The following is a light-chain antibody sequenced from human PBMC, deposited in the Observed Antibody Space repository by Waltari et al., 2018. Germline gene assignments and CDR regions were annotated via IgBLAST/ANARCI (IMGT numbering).Light chain of an antibody. CDR2: TNN. Sequence: QSVLTQPPSASGTPGQRVTISCSGSSSNIGSDTVKWYQQHPGTAPKLLIYTNNPRPSGVPDRFSGSKSGTSASLAISGLQSEDEADYYCAAWDDSLNGVVFGGGTKLTVL. J-gene: IGLJ3*02. CDR1: SSNIGSDT. V-gene: IGLV1-44*01. CDR3: AAWDDSLNGVV.